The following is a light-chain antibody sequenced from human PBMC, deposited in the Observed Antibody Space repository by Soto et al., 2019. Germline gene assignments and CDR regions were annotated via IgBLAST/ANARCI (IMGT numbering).Light chain of an antibody. V-gene: IGKV1-17*01. Sequence: DIQMTQSPSSLSASVGDRVTITCRASQGIRNDLSWYQQKPGKAPKRLIYTASSLQSGIPSRFSGSGSGTAFTHRISSLQPEDFATYYCLQHNSYPPTFGGGTKVEIK. CDR2: TAS. J-gene: IGKJ4*01. CDR1: QGIRND. CDR3: LQHNSYPPT.